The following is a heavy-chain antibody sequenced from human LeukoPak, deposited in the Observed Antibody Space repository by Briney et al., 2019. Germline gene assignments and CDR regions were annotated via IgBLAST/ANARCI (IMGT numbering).Heavy chain of an antibody. CDR3: AKDAAGPEY. CDR2: ISASGGDT. CDR1: GLTFSSYS. D-gene: IGHD6-13*01. V-gene: IGHV3-23*01. Sequence: PGGSLRLSCVVSGLTFSSYSMSWVRQAPGKGLEWVSGISASGGDTRYPDSVKGRFTISRDNSKNTLFLQMNSLRVEDTAIYYCAKDAAGPEYWGQGTRVTVSS. J-gene: IGHJ4*02.